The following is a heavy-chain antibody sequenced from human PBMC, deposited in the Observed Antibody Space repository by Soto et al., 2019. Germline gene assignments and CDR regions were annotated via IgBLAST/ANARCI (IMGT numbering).Heavy chain of an antibody. CDR1: GFTFSSYA. V-gene: IGHV3-30-3*01. CDR3: ARDYLSTMIVVALGAFDI. Sequence: GSLRLSCAASGFTFSSYAMHWVRQAPGKGLEWVAVISYDGSNKYYADSVKGRFTISRDNSKNTLYLQMNSLRAEDTAVYYCARDYLSTMIVVALGAFDIWGQGTMVTVSS. J-gene: IGHJ3*02. CDR2: ISYDGSNK. D-gene: IGHD3-22*01.